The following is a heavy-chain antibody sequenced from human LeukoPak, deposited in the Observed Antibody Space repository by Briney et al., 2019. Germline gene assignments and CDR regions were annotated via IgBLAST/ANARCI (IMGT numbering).Heavy chain of an antibody. V-gene: IGHV3-23*01. J-gene: IGHJ5*02. Sequence: PGGSLRLSCAASGFTFSSYVMSWVGQAQGKGVEWVSGISGSGGSTYYADSVKGRFTISRDNSKNTVNLQMNSLRVEDTAVYYCAKMAVAGSHNWFDPWGQGTLVTVSS. D-gene: IGHD6-19*01. CDR3: AKMAVAGSHNWFDP. CDR2: ISGSGGST. CDR1: GFTFSSYV.